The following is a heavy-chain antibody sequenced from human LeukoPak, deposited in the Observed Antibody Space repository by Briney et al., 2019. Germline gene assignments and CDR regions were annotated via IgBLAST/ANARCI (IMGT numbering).Heavy chain of an antibody. D-gene: IGHD3-22*01. CDR2: IYTSGST. CDR1: GGSISSSSYY. Sequence: SETLSLTCTVSGGSISSSSYYWGWIRQPPGKGLEWIGRIYTSGSTNYNPSLKSRVTMSVDTSKNQFSLKLSSVTAADTAVYYCARASGYPYWGQGTLVTVSS. V-gene: IGHV4-39*07. J-gene: IGHJ4*02. CDR3: ARASGYPY.